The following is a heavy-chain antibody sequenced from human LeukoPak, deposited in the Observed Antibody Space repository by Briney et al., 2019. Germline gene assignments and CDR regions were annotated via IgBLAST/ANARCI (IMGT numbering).Heavy chain of an antibody. CDR1: GYTFTSYG. Sequence: EASVKVSCKASGYTFTSYGISWVRQAPGQGLEWMGWISAYNGNTNYAQKLQGRVTMTTDTSTSTAYMELRSLRSDDTAVYYCARVPSSGWNNSMNWFDPWGQGTLVTVSS. CDR3: ARVPSSGWNNSMNWFDP. V-gene: IGHV1-18*01. D-gene: IGHD6-19*01. J-gene: IGHJ5*02. CDR2: ISAYNGNT.